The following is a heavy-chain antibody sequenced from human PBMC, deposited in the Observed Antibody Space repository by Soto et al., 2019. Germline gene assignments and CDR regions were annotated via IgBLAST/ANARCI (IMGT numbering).Heavy chain of an antibody. Sequence: ASVKVSCKASGYTFTSYDINWVRQATGQGLEWMGWMNTKSGNTGYAQKFQGRVTMTMDTSITTVYMELNSLRSEDTAVYYCARVPASLDPWGQGTLVTVSS. CDR2: MNTKSGNT. CDR1: GYTFTSYD. V-gene: IGHV1-8*01. CDR3: ARVPASLDP. J-gene: IGHJ5*02.